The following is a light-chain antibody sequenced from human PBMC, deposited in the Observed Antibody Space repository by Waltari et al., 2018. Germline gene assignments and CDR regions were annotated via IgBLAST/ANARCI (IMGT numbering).Light chain of an antibody. V-gene: IGKV3-11*01. CDR2: DAS. CDR3: QQRTDWRSVS. Sequence: EIVLTQSPATLSLSQGERAHLSCRASQSIISYLAWYQQKPGQAPRLLIYDASNRATGIPARFSGSGSGTDFTLTISSLEPEDFAVYYCQQRTDWRSVSFGGGTKVEIK. J-gene: IGKJ4*01. CDR1: QSIISY.